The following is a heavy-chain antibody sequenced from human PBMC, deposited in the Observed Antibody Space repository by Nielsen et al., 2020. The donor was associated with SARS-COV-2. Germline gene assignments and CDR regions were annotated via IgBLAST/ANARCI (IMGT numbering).Heavy chain of an antibody. Sequence: GGSLRLSCAASGFTFSSYSMNWVRQAPGKGLEWVSYISSSSSTIYYADSVKGRFTISRDNAKNSLYLQMNSLRAEDTAVYYCARAGYYDSSGQHWFDPWGQGTLVTVSS. D-gene: IGHD3-22*01. V-gene: IGHV3-48*01. CDR3: ARAGYYDSSGQHWFDP. CDR1: GFTFSSYS. CDR2: ISSSSSTI. J-gene: IGHJ5*02.